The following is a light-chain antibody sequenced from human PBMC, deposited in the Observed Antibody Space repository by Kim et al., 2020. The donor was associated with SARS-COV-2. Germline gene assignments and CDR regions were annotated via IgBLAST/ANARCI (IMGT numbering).Light chain of an antibody. CDR1: QSVSSY. CDR2: GAS. CDR3: QQDYNLYT. J-gene: IGKJ2*01. Sequence: PGERVTLSCRASQSVSSYLTWYQQKPGQAPRLLIFGASTRATGIPARFSGSGSGTDFTLTISSLQPEDFAVYYCQQDYNLYTFGQGTKLEI. V-gene: IGKV3D-7*01.